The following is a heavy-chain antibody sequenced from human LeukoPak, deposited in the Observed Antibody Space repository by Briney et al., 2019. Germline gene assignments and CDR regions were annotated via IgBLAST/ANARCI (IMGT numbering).Heavy chain of an antibody. CDR3: ARSGFYGSHPFDY. D-gene: IGHD2/OR15-2a*01. CDR2: IYYNGNT. J-gene: IGHJ4*02. Sequence: SETLSLTCTVSGGSVSSDSSYWSWIRQPPGKGLECIGYIYYNGNTNYSPSLKSRVAISIDTSKNQFSLKLNSVTAADTAVYYCARSGFYGSHPFDYWGQGSLVTVSS. V-gene: IGHV4-61*01. CDR1: GGSVSSDSSY.